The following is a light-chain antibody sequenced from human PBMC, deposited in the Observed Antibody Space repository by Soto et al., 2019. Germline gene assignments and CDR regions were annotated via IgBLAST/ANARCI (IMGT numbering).Light chain of an antibody. CDR1: SSDIGFYNY. CDR3: SSHSTSRLYF. CDR2: GVT. J-gene: IGLJ1*01. V-gene: IGLV2-14*03. Sequence: PAKVADPGGRCITITCTGTSSDIGFYNYVSWYQQYPGKAPNLLIYGVTNRPSGVSYRFSGSKSGSTASLTISGLRDEDEADYSCSSHSTSRLYFCGTGTNVTFL.